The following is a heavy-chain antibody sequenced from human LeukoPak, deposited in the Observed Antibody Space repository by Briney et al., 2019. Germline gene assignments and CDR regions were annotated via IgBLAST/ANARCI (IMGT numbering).Heavy chain of an antibody. V-gene: IGHV3-33*01. CDR2: IWYDGSKK. D-gene: IGHD5-12*01. CDR3: ARVSDNGYELGDY. J-gene: IGHJ4*02. CDR1: GFTFSNYG. Sequence: GGSLRLSCAASGFTFSNYGMHWVRQAPGKGLEWVALIWYDGSKKYYADSVEGRFTISRDNSKNTVFLQMNSLRAEDTAVYYCARVSDNGYELGDYWGQGTLVTVSS.